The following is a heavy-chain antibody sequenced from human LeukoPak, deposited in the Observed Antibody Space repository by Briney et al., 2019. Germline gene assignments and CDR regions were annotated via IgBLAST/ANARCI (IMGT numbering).Heavy chain of an antibody. Sequence: PGGSLRLSCAASEFTFSSYWMSWFRQAPGKGLEWVANIKGDGSEKHYVDSVKGRFSISRDNAKNTLYLQVNSLRVEDTAVYYCAREGTGSYMDVWGKGTTVTVSS. CDR3: AREGTGSYMDV. J-gene: IGHJ6*03. CDR1: EFTFSSYW. D-gene: IGHD1/OR15-1a*01. CDR2: IKGDGSEK. V-gene: IGHV3-7*01.